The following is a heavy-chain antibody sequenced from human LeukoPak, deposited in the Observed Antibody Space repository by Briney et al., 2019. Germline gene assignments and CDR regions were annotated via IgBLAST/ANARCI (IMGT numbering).Heavy chain of an antibody. J-gene: IGHJ4*02. V-gene: IGHV4-59*08. CDR3: ARQYSGYDSHSYID. CDR1: GGSISSYY. Sequence: SETLSLTCTVSGGSISSYYWSWIRQPPGKGLEWIGYISYSGSTTYNPSLRSRVTISIDTSKNQFSLKVSSVTAADTAVYYCARQYSGYDSHSYIDWGQGTLVTVSS. D-gene: IGHD5-12*01. CDR2: ISYSGST.